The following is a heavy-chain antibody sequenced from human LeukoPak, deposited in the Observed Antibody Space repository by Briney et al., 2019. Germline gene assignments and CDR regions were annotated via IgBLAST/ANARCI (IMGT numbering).Heavy chain of an antibody. V-gene: IGHV3-20*04. J-gene: IGHJ6*03. CDR2: INWSGGST. D-gene: IGHD2-15*01. Sequence: GGSLRLSCAASGFTFDDYGMSWVRQAPGRGLEWVSGINWSGGSTGYADSVKGRFTISRDNAKNSLYLQMNSLRAEDTALYYCARERFVAGYYYYYYMDVWGKGTTVTVSS. CDR1: GFTFDDYG. CDR3: ARERFVAGYYYYYYMDV.